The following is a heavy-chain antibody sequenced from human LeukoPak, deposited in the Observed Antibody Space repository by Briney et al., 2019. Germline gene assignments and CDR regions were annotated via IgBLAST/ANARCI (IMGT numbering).Heavy chain of an antibody. D-gene: IGHD4-17*01. CDR1: DDSFSSHY. J-gene: IGHJ3*02. V-gene: IGHV4-59*11. CDR3: ARDLVTVTKVFDI. Sequence: SETLSLTCAVSDDSFSSHYWTWIRQPPGKGLEWIGYISYIGRTNYNPSLKSRVTISIDTSKNQFSLKLTSVTAAETAVYYCARDLVTVTKVFDIWGQGTMVSVSS. CDR2: ISYIGRT.